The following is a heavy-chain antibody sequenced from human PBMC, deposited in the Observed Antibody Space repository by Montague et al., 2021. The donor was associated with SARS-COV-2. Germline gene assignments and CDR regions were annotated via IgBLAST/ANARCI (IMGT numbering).Heavy chain of an antibody. J-gene: IGHJ3*01. Sequence: SETLSLTCAVSGGSFSGYYWSWIRKPPGKGLEWIGEINHSGSINXNPSLKSRVTISVYTSKNQFSLKLSSVTAADTAVYYCARVPDYYDSSGYYFDDFDLWGQGTMVTVSS. D-gene: IGHD3-22*01. V-gene: IGHV4-34*01. CDR3: ARVPDYYDSSGYYFDDFDL. CDR1: GGSFSGYY. CDR2: INHSGSI.